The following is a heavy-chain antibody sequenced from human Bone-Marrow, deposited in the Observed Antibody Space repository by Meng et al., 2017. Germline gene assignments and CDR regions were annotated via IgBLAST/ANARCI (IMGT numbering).Heavy chain of an antibody. CDR2: ISSSGSTI. D-gene: IGHD5-18*01. J-gene: IGHJ4*02. Sequence: GESLKISCAASGFTFSSYEMNWVRQAPGKGLEWVSYISSSGSTIYYADSMKGRFTISRDNAKNTLYLQMNSLGAEETAVYYCVSGYHRPFDYWGQGTLVTVSS. CDR3: VSGYHRPFDY. V-gene: IGHV3-48*03. CDR1: GFTFSSYE.